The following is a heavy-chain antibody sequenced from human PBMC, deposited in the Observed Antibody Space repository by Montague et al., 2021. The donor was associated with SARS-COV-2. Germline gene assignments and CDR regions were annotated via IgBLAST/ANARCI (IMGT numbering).Heavy chain of an antibody. J-gene: IGHJ4*02. Sequence: SETLSLTCAVYGESFSGFHWTWIRQPPGKGLEWIGEIDHRGTSNYNPSLKSRVTISMDTSKNQFSLRLNSVTPADTGVYYCARGHLGTTMVVVVMVGAQFYFDYWGQGRLVTVSS. CDR2: IDHRGTS. CDR3: ARGHLGTTMVVVVMVGAQFYFDY. CDR1: GESFSGFH. D-gene: IGHD3-22*01. V-gene: IGHV4-34*01.